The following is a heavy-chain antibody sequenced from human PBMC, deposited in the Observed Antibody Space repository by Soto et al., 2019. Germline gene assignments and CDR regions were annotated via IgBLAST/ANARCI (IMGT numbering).Heavy chain of an antibody. D-gene: IGHD6-19*01. CDR1: GFTFSSYG. CDR3: ARDPRVFSGWWYMDV. Sequence: GGSLRLSCAASGFTFSSYGMHWVRQAPGKGLEWVAVIWYDGSNKYYADSVKGRFTISRDNSKNTLYLQMNSLRAEDTAVYYCARDPRVFSGWWYMDVWGKGTTVTVSS. J-gene: IGHJ6*03. CDR2: IWYDGSNK. V-gene: IGHV3-33*01.